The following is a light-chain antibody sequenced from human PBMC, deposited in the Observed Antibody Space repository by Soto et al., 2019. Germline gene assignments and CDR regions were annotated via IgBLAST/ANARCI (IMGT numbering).Light chain of an antibody. V-gene: IGKV1-5*03. Sequence: IQIAQAPSTLSGSVCGRVTTTCRASQTISSWLAWYQQKPGKAPKLLIYKASTLKSGIPSRFSGSASGTEFTLTISSLQPDDFATYYCQHYNSYSEAFGQGTKVDIK. CDR1: QTISSW. CDR3: QHYNSYSEA. J-gene: IGKJ1*01. CDR2: KAS.